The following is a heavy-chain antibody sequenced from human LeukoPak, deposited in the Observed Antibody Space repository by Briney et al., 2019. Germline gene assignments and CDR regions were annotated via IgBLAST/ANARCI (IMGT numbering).Heavy chain of an antibody. CDR2: ISSGSSYT. D-gene: IGHD6-19*01. J-gene: IGHJ4*02. CDR1: GFAFSDYY. V-gene: IGHV3-11*06. Sequence: GGSLRLSCAASGFAFSDYYMTWIRPAPGKGLEWVSYISSGSSYTNYGDAVKGRFTISRDNAKNSLYLQMNSLRADDTAVYYCARVSSSSTNYFDSWGQGTLVTVSS. CDR3: ARVSSSSTNYFDS.